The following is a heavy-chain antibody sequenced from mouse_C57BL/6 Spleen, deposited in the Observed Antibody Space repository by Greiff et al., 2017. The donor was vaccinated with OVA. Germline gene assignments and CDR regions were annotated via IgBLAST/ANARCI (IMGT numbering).Heavy chain of an antibody. V-gene: IGHV7-3*01. Sequence: EVKVVESGGGLVQPGGSLSLSCAASGFTFTDYYMSWVRQPPGKALEWLGFIRNKANGYTTEYSASVKGRFTISRDNSQSILYLQMNALRAEDSATYYCARYMRDYDGFAYWGQGTLVTVSA. CDR2: IRNKANGYTT. D-gene: IGHD2-4*01. CDR1: GFTFTDYY. J-gene: IGHJ3*01. CDR3: ARYMRDYDGFAY.